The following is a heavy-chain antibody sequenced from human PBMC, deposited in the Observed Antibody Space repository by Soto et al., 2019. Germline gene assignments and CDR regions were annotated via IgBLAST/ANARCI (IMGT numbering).Heavy chain of an antibody. D-gene: IGHD3-16*02. CDR2: IWYDGSNK. J-gene: IGHJ3*02. CDR1: GFTFSSYG. V-gene: IGHV3-33*01. Sequence: GGSLRLSCAASGFTFSSYGMHWVRQAPGKGLEWVAVIWYDGSNKYYADSVKGRFTISRDNSKNTLYLQMNSLRAEDTAVYYCAIDLMITFGGVIVKVSAFDIWGQGTMVTVSS. CDR3: AIDLMITFGGVIVKVSAFDI.